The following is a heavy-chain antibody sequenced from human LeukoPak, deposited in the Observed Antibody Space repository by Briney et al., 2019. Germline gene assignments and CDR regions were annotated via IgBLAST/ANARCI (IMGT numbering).Heavy chain of an antibody. J-gene: IGHJ4*02. CDR3: ARDRGRYFDWSGDS. CDR2: ISYDGSNE. V-gene: IGHV3-30-3*01. Sequence: GGSLRLSCAASGFTFSSYNMNWVRQAPGKGLEWVAVISYDGSNEYYADSVKGRFTISRDNSKNTLYVQMNSLRAEDTAVYYCARDRGRYFDWSGDSWGQETLVTVSS. CDR1: GFTFSSYN. D-gene: IGHD3-9*01.